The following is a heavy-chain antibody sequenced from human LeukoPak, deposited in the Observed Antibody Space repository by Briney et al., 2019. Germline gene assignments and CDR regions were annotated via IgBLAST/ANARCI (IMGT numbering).Heavy chain of an antibody. Sequence: SVKVSCKASGGTFSSYAISWVRQAPGQGLEWMGRIIPILGIANYAQKFQGRVTITADKSTSTAYMELSSLRAEDTALYYCAKDITGIVGATTGAFDIWGQGTMVTVSS. J-gene: IGHJ3*02. CDR1: GGTFSSYA. D-gene: IGHD1-26*01. CDR2: IIPILGIA. CDR3: AKDITGIVGATTGAFDI. V-gene: IGHV1-69*04.